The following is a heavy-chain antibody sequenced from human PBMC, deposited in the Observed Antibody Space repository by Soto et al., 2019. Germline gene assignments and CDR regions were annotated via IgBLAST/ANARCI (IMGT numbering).Heavy chain of an antibody. D-gene: IGHD3-3*02. CDR2: IYHSGST. CDR3: ARGWNIFGVVIRWFDP. V-gene: IGHV4-4*02. J-gene: IGHJ5*02. CDR1: GGSISSSNW. Sequence: QVQLQESGPGLVKPSGTLSLTCAVSGGSISSSNWWSWVRQPPGKGLEWIGEIYHSGSTNYNPSLKSRVTISXXTXKXXFSLKLSSVTAADTAVYYCARGWNIFGVVIRWFDPWGQGTLVTVSS.